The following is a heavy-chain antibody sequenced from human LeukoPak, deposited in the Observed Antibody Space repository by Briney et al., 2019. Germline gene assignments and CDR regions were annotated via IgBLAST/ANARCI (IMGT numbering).Heavy chain of an antibody. Sequence: SETLSLTCTVSGGSISSSSYYWGWIRQPPGEGLEWIGSIYYSGSTYYNPSLKSRVTISVDTSKNQFSLKLSSVTAADTAVYYCARKGIAVAGTGDYWGQGTLVTVSS. CDR3: ARKGIAVAGTGDY. J-gene: IGHJ4*02. V-gene: IGHV4-39*01. CDR1: GGSISSSSYY. CDR2: IYYSGST. D-gene: IGHD6-19*01.